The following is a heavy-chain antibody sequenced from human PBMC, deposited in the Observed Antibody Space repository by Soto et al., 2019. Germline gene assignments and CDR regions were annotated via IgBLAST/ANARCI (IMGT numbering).Heavy chain of an antibody. D-gene: IGHD1-26*01. Sequence: XGSLELSCTASGFTFNTHWMHGVRQAPGKGLVWVSRIYFDGITTNYADSVKGRLTVSRDNAKNTVYLHVNTLRDEDTAVYYCARGGAMGVDYWGQGTLVTVS. J-gene: IGHJ4*02. CDR3: ARGGAMGVDY. CDR1: GFTFNTHW. V-gene: IGHV3-74*01. CDR2: IYFDGITT.